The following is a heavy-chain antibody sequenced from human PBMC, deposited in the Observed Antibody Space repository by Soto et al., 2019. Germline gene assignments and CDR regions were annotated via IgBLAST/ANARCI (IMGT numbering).Heavy chain of an antibody. Sequence: KLSETLSLTCTVSGGSISSGGYYWSWIRQHPGKGLEWIGYIYYSGSTYYNPSLKSRVTISVDTSKNQFSLKLSSVTAAGTAVYYCARALSGGRIQLWKYYFDYWGQGTLVTVSS. D-gene: IGHD5-18*01. CDR2: IYYSGST. J-gene: IGHJ4*02. CDR3: ARALSGGRIQLWKYYFDY. CDR1: GGSISSGGYY. V-gene: IGHV4-31*03.